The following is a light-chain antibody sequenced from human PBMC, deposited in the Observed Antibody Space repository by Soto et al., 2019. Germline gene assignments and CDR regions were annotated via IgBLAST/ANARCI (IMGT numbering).Light chain of an antibody. CDR3: QQYYTSYPWM. Sequence: DIQMTLNASTMSASLKGRVTITCRASKSVSGWLAWYQQKPGKAPKLLIYKASNLESGVPSRFSGSGSGTEFTLTISSLQDDDFATYYCQQYYTSYPWMFGQGTKLDIK. V-gene: IGKV1-5*03. J-gene: IGKJ1*01. CDR1: KSVSGW. CDR2: KAS.